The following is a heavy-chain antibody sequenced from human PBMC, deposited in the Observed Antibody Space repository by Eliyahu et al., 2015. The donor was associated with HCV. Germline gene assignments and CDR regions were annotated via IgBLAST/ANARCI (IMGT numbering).Heavy chain of an antibody. J-gene: IGHJ4*02. D-gene: IGHD2-15*01. Sequence: PGKGLEWIGEINHSGRTNYNPSLKGRVAISLDTSKNQFSLKLNSVTAADTAVYFCARTMEDSESSFDYWGQGTLVTVSS. V-gene: IGHV4-34*01. CDR2: INHSGRT. CDR3: ARTMEDSESSFDY.